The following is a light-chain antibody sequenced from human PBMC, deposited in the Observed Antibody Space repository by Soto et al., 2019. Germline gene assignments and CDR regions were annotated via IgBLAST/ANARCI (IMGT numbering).Light chain of an antibody. V-gene: IGKV3-15*01. J-gene: IGKJ4*01. CDR2: GAS. CDR1: QSVSST. CDR3: QQYKNWPLT. Sequence: EIVMTQSPATLSVSPGGRATLSCRASQSVSSTSAWYQQKPGQAPRLLIYGASTRATGFPARFSGSGSGTEFTLTISSLQSEDFAVYYCQQYKNWPLTFGGGTKVDI.